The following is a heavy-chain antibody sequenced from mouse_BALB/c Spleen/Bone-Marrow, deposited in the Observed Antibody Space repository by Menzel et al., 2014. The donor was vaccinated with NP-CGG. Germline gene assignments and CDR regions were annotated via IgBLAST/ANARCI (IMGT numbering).Heavy chain of an antibody. V-gene: IGHV1-14*01. CDR1: GYTFTGYV. CDR3: AREGGLRRGDYYTMDY. D-gene: IGHD2-4*01. J-gene: IGHJ4*01. Sequence: EVKLQESGPELVKPGASVKMSCKASGYTFTGYVMHWVKQKPGQGLEWIEYINPYNDGTKYNEKFKGKATLTSDKSSSTAYMELSSLTSEDSAVYYCAREGGLRRGDYYTMDYWGQGTSVTVSS. CDR2: INPYNDGT.